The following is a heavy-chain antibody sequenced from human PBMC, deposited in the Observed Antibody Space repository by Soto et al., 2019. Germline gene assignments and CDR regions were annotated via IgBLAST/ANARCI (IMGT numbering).Heavy chain of an antibody. CDR1: GGSSSGYY. D-gene: IGHD4-17*01. V-gene: IGHV4-34*01. CDR2: INHRGST. Sequence: SETLSLTCAVYGGSSSGYYWSWIRQPPGKGLEWIGEINHRGSTDYNTSLMSRVTISVDTSKNQFSLKLSSVTAADTAVYYCARGVQVTVNSYYYYMDVWGKGTTVTVSS. J-gene: IGHJ6*03. CDR3: ARGVQVTVNSYYYYMDV.